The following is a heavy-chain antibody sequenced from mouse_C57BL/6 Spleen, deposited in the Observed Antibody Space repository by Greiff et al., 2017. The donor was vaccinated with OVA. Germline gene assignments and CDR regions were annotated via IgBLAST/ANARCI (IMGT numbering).Heavy chain of an antibody. Sequence: QVQLQQSGPGLVQPSQSLSITCTVSGFSLTSYGVHWVRQSPGTGLEWLGVIWSGGSTDYNAAFISRLSISKDNSKSQVFFKMNSLQADDTAIYYCARNYYGSSSGFAYWGQGTLVTVSA. V-gene: IGHV2-2*01. CDR3: ARNYYGSSSGFAY. J-gene: IGHJ3*01. CDR2: IWSGGST. CDR1: GFSLTSYG. D-gene: IGHD1-1*01.